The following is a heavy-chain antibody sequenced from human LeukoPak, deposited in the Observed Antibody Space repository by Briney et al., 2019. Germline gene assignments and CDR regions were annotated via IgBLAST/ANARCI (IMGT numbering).Heavy chain of an antibody. J-gene: IGHJ5*02. CDR2: ISGSGGST. D-gene: IGHD6-13*01. Sequence: GGTLRLSCAASGFTFSSYGMSWVRQAPGKGLEWVSAISGSGGSTYYADSVKGRFTISRDNSKNTLYLQMNSLRAEDTAVYYCARDSSRGIAAAPWGQGTLVTVSS. V-gene: IGHV3-23*01. CDR1: GFTFSSYG. CDR3: ARDSSRGIAAAP.